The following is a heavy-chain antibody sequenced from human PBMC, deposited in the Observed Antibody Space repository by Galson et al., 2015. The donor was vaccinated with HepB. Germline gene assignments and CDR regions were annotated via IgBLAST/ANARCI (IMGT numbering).Heavy chain of an antibody. Sequence: SETLSLTCTVSDGSISGYYWSWIRQPPGKGLEWIGYIYNSGYTTYNPYLKSRVTISLDTSKNLISLRLNSVTAADTAVYYCARPHQGDYAFDNWGQGTLVTVSP. J-gene: IGHJ4*02. V-gene: IGHV4-59*01. CDR1: DGSISGYY. D-gene: IGHD4-17*01. CDR3: ARPHQGDYAFDN. CDR2: IYNSGYT.